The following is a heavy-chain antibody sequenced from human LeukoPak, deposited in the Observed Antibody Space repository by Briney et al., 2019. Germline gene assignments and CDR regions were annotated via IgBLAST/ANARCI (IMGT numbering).Heavy chain of an antibody. CDR1: GFTFTTYA. J-gene: IGHJ4*02. CDR3: ARVQSGYYLDY. V-gene: IGHV3-23*01. D-gene: IGHD3-3*01. Sequence: AGGSLRLSCAASGFTFTTYAMNWVRQAPGKGLEWVSGIVGSGGSTYYADSVKGRFTISRDSSKNTLYLQMNSLRADDTAVYYCARVQSGYYLDYWGQGTLVTVSS. CDR2: IVGSGGST.